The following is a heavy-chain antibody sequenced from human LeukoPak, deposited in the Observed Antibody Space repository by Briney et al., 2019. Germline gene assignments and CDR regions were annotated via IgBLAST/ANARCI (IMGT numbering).Heavy chain of an antibody. D-gene: IGHD3-22*01. CDR3: ANLGDSSGYYRDFDY. V-gene: IGHV1-2*06. J-gene: IGHJ4*02. CDR1: GYTFTDYY. Sequence: ASVKVSCKASGYTFTDYYMHAVGQAPGQGLEGMGRINPNSGGINYAQQFQVRVTTTRDTSISTAYMELSRLRSDDTAVYSCANLGDSSGYYRDFDYWGQGTLVTVSS. CDR2: INPNSGGI.